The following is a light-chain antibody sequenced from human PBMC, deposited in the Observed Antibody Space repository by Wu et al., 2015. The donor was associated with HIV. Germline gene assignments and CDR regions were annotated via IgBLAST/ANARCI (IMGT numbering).Light chain of an antibody. CDR3: QQYSGWPLT. CDR2: AAS. Sequence: EVVLTQSPATLSLSPGERATLSCRASQSVGSYLAWYQQKPGQAPRLLIYAASNRATGIPVRFSGSGSETDFTLTISSLEPEDFAVYYCQQYSGWPLTFGGGTTVEI. J-gene: IGKJ4*01. V-gene: IGKV3-11*01. CDR1: QSVGSY.